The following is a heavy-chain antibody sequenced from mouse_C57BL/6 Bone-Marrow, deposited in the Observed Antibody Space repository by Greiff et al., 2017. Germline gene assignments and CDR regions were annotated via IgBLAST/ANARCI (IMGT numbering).Heavy chain of an antibody. CDR1: GYTFTSYT. Sequence: VKLVESGAELARPGASVKMSCKASGYTFTSYTMHWVKQRPGQGLEWIGYINPSSGYTKYNQKFKDKATLTADKSSSTAYMQLSSLTSEDSAVYYCATNWEFDYWGQGTTLTVSS. J-gene: IGHJ2*01. CDR3: ATNWEFDY. D-gene: IGHD4-1*01. CDR2: INPSSGYT. V-gene: IGHV1-4*01.